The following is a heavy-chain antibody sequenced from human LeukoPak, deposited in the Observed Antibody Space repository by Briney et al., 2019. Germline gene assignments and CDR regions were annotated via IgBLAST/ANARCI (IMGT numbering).Heavy chain of an antibody. V-gene: IGHV1-69*13. CDR2: IIPIFGTA. CDR3: ASAPKYSSSSPFDY. Sequence: ASVKVSCKASGGTFISYAISWVRQAPGQGLEWVGGIIPIFGTANYAQKFQGRVTITADESTSTAYMELSSLRSEDTAVYYCASAPKYSSSSPFDYWGQGTLVTVSS. J-gene: IGHJ4*02. D-gene: IGHD6-6*01. CDR1: GGTFISYA.